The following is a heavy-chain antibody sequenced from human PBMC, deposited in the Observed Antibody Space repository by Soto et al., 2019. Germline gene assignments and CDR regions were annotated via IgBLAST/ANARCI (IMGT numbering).Heavy chain of an antibody. J-gene: IGHJ6*02. CDR3: ARDGAMVRGVITPPYYYYGMDV. CDR2: ISSSSSYI. V-gene: IGHV3-21*01. D-gene: IGHD3-10*01. CDR1: GFTFSSYS. Sequence: GGSLRLSCAASGFTFSSYSMNWVRQAPGKGLEWVSSISSSSSYIYYADSVKGRFTISRDNAKNSLYLQMNSLRAEDTAVYYCARDGAMVRGVITPPYYYYGMDVWGQGTTVTVSS.